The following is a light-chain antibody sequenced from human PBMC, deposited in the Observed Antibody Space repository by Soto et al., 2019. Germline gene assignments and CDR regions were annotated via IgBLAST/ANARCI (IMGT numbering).Light chain of an antibody. V-gene: IGLV2-14*03. CDR1: SSDIGDYNY. J-gene: IGLJ1*01. CDR3: CSLTTSHTYV. Sequence: QSALTQPASASGSPGQSITISCTGTSSDIGDYNYVSWYQQHPGKAPKLMIYHVTYRPSGVSNRYSGSKSGNSASLTISGLQADDEADYYCCSLTTSHTYVFGSGTKVTVL. CDR2: HVT.